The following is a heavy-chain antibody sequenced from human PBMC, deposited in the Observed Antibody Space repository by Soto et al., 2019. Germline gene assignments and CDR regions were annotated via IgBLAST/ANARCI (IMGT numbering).Heavy chain of an antibody. J-gene: IGHJ4*02. CDR3: ERVGGSYYFDH. V-gene: IGHV3-33*01. CDR2: LWSYWSTGTNE. Sequence: PGGSLRLSCAASGFTFSSYGMHWVRQAPGKGLEWVAVLWSYWSTGTNEYYADSVKGRFTISRDNSKNMLYLQMNSLRGEDTAVYYCERVGGSYYFDHWGQGTLVTVSS. CDR1: GFTFSSYG. D-gene: IGHD3-16*01.